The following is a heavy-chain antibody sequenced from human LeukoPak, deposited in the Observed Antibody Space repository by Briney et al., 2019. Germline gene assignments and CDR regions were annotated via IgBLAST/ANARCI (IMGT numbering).Heavy chain of an antibody. J-gene: IGHJ4*02. D-gene: IGHD2-21*02. CDR2: ISVYNGNT. Sequence: GASVKVSCKASGYTFTSYGISWVRQAPGQGLEWMGWISVYNGNTNYAQKLQGRVTMTTDTSTSTAYMELRSLRSDDTAVHYCARVDIVVVTAIRTLDYWGQGTLVTVSS. CDR3: ARVDIVVVTAIRTLDY. V-gene: IGHV1-18*01. CDR1: GYTFTSYG.